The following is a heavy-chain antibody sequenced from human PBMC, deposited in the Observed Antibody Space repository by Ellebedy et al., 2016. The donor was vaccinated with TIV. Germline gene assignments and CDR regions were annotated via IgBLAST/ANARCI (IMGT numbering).Heavy chain of an antibody. CDR3: ARDPPPHPSCTNGVCASWHFDL. J-gene: IGHJ2*01. V-gene: IGHV3-30-3*01. CDR2: ISYDGSNK. D-gene: IGHD2-8*01. CDR1: GFTFSSYA. Sequence: PGGSLRLSCAASGFTFSSYAMHWVRQAPGKGLEWVAVISYDGSNKYYADSVKGRFTISRDNSKNPLYLQMNSLRAEDTAVYYCARDPPPHPSCTNGVCASWHFDLWGRGTLVTVSS.